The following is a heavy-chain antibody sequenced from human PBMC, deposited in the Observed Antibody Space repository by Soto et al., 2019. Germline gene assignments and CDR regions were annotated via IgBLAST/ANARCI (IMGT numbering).Heavy chain of an antibody. V-gene: IGHV1-18*01. CDR2: ISAYNGNT. CDR3: ARVASYCTNGVCYRDYYYYGMDV. J-gene: IGHJ6*02. D-gene: IGHD2-8*01. CDR1: GYTFTSYG. Sequence: ASVKVSCKASGYTFTSYGISWVRQAPGQGLEWMGWISAYNGNTNYAQKLQGRVTMTTDTSTSTVYMELRSLRSDDTAVYYCARVASYCTNGVCYRDYYYYGMDVWGQGTTVTVSS.